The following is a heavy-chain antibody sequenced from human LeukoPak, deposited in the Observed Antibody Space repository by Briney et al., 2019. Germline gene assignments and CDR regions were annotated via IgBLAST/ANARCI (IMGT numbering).Heavy chain of an antibody. V-gene: IGHV4-4*07. D-gene: IGHD3-22*01. CDR1: GASIRDYY. CDR2: FYTSGST. CDR3: VKDYYYYDGNGYYVNDGFHI. J-gene: IGHJ3*02. Sequence: SETLTLTCSVSGASIRDYYWNWIRQPAGKGLEWIGRFYTSGSTNYNPSLRGRATMSVDTSNNQLSLKVTSVTAADTAVYYCVKDYYYYDGNGYYVNDGFHIWGQGTMVIVSP.